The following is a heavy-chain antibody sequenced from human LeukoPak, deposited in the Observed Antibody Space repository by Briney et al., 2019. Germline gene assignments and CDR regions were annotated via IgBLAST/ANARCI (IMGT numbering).Heavy chain of an antibody. CDR3: ARSVSMVRGVEASWFDP. Sequence: GGSLRLSCAASGFTFSSYAMSWVRQAPGKGLEWVSAISGSGGSTYYADSVKGRFTISRDNSKNTLYLQMNSLRAEDTAVYYCARSVSMVRGVEASWFDPWGQGTLVTVTS. J-gene: IGHJ5*02. CDR1: GFTFSSYA. D-gene: IGHD3-10*01. V-gene: IGHV3-23*01. CDR2: ISGSGGST.